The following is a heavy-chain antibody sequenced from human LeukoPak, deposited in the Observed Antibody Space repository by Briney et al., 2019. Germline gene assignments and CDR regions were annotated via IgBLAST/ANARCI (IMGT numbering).Heavy chain of an antibody. CDR2: INHSGST. J-gene: IGHJ4*02. Sequence: SETLSLTCAVYGGSFSGYYWSWIRQPPGKGQEWIGEINHSGSTNYNPSLKSRVTISVDTPKKQFSLKLSSVTAADTAVYYCVTYYFDSSGPKKNYWGQGTLVTVSS. CDR1: GGSFSGYY. CDR3: VTYYFDSSGPKKNY. D-gene: IGHD3-22*01. V-gene: IGHV4-34*01.